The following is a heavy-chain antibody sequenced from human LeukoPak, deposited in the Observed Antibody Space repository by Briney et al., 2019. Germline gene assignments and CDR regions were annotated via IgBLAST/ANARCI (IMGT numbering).Heavy chain of an antibody. CDR1: GGSFSGYY. J-gene: IGHJ4*02. CDR3: AREDTMVRGVGFDY. CDR2: INHSGST. Sequence: SETLSLTCAVYGGSFSGYYWSWIRQPPGKGLEWIGEINHSGSTHYNPSLKSRVTISVDTSKNQFSLKLSSVTAADTAVYYCAREDTMVRGVGFDYWGQGTLVTVSS. V-gene: IGHV4-34*01. D-gene: IGHD3-10*01.